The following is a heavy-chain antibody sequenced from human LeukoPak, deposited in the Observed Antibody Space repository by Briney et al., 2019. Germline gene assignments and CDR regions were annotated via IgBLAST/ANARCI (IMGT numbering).Heavy chain of an antibody. D-gene: IGHD6-19*01. Sequence: PSETLSLTCTVSGGSISGYYWSGIRRPPGKGLEWIGYIYYSGSTNYNPSLKSRVTISVDTSKNQYSLKLSSVTAADTAVYYCARHEGGSGLYYFDYWGQGTLVTVSS. V-gene: IGHV4-59*08. CDR1: GGSISGYY. CDR3: ARHEGGSGLYYFDY. J-gene: IGHJ4*02. CDR2: IYYSGST.